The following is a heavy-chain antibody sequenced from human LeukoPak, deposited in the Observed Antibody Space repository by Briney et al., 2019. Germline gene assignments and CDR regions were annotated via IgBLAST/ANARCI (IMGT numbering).Heavy chain of an antibody. D-gene: IGHD6-19*01. CDR2: IKQDGSEK. CDR1: GFTFSSYS. Sequence: GGSLRLSCAVSGFTFSSYSMSWVHQAPGKGLEWVANIKQDGSEKYYVDSVKGRFTISRDNAKNSLYLQMNSLRAEDTAVYYCARADSSGWYVDYWGQGTLVTVSS. J-gene: IGHJ4*02. V-gene: IGHV3-7*01. CDR3: ARADSSGWYVDY.